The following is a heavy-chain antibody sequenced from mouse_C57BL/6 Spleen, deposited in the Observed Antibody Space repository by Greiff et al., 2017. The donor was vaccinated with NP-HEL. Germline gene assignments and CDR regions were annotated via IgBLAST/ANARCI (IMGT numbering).Heavy chain of an antibody. J-gene: IGHJ1*03. CDR2: IYPRSGNT. CDR3: ARIGITTNWYCDV. CDR1: GYTFTSYG. V-gene: IGHV1-81*01. Sequence: QVQLQQSGAELARPGASVKLSCKASGYTFTSYGISWVKQRTGQGLEWIGEIYPRSGNTYYNEKFKGKATLTADKSSSTAYMELRSLTSEDSAVYFCARIGITTNWYCDVWGTGTTVTVSS. D-gene: IGHD1-1*01.